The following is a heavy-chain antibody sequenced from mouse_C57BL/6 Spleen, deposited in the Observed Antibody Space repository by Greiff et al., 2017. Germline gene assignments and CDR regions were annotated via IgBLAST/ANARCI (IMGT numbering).Heavy chain of an antibody. CDR1: GYTFTSYW. J-gene: IGHJ4*01. CDR2: IDPSDSYT. V-gene: IGHV1-69*01. D-gene: IGHD4-1*01. Sequence: QVQLQQPGAELVMPGASVKLSCKASGYTFTSYWMHWVKQRPGQGLEWIGEIDPSDSYTNYNQKFKGKSTLTVDKSSSTAYMQLSSLTSADSAVYYCARLWDAMDYWGQGTSVTVSS. CDR3: ARLWDAMDY.